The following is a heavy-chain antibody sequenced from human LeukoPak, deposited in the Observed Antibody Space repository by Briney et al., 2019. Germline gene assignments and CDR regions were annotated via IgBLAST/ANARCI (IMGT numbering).Heavy chain of an antibody. J-gene: IGHJ4*02. D-gene: IGHD3-10*01. Sequence: SETLSLTCTVSGYSISSGYYWGWIRQPPGKGLEWIGSIYHSGSTYHNPSLKSRVIISVDTSKNQFSLKLSSVTAADTAVYYCARGLWFGAYYFDYWGQGTLVTVSS. V-gene: IGHV4-38-2*02. CDR2: IYHSGST. CDR1: GYSISSGYY. CDR3: ARGLWFGAYYFDY.